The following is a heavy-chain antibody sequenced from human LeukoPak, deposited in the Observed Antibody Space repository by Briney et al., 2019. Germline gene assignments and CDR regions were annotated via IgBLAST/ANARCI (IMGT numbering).Heavy chain of an antibody. D-gene: IGHD3-16*01. Sequence: SETLSLTCTVSSGSINSYYWGWVRQPAGRGLEWIGRIYTTGTTHYNPSLKSRLTMSVDTSKRQFSPNLRSVTAADTAIYFCARHGYTASHYFLDYWGQGILVTVSS. J-gene: IGHJ4*02. CDR3: ARHGYTASHYFLDY. CDR1: SGSINSYY. CDR2: IYTTGTT. V-gene: IGHV4-4*07.